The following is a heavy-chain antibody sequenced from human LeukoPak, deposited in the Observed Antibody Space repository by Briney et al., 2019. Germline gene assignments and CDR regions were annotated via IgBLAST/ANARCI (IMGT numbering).Heavy chain of an antibody. CDR3: ARVARGSALRDAFDI. V-gene: IGHV3-30-3*01. CDR1: GFTFSTYA. Sequence: GRSLRLSCAASGFTFSTYAMYWVRQAPGKGLEWVAFISYDGSNKYYADSVKGRFTISRDNSKNTLYLQMNSLRAEDTAVHYCARVARGSALRDAFDIWGQGTMVTVSS. CDR2: ISYDGSNK. D-gene: IGHD3-10*01. J-gene: IGHJ3*02.